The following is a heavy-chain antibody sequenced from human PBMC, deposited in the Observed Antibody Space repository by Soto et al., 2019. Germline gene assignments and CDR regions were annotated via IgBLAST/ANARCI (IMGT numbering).Heavy chain of an antibody. V-gene: IGHV4-39*01. CDR1: GDSISGSAYY. CDR3: ARHAGFHPPHQYYYMDV. Sequence: PSETLSLTCTLSGDSISGSAYYWGWIRQPPGKGLEWIGSISYSGSTYYNPSLRSRVTISVDTSKNQFSLWLNSVTAADTAAFYCARHAGFHPPHQYYYMDVWGKGTTVTVSS. D-gene: IGHD2-2*01. CDR2: ISYSGST. J-gene: IGHJ6*03.